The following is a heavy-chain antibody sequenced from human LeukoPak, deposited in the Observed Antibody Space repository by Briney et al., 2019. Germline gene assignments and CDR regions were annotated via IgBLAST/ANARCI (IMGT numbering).Heavy chain of an antibody. D-gene: IGHD1-1*01. J-gene: IGHJ6*02. CDR1: GYTFSNYG. Sequence: ASVKVSCKASGYTFSNYGISWVRQAPGQGLEWMGWISAYNGNTNYAQKFQGRVTMTTDTSTSTAYMELRSLRSDDTAVYYCARGKGTGTTLYHYYGMDVWGQGTTVTVFS. V-gene: IGHV1-18*01. CDR2: ISAYNGNT. CDR3: ARGKGTGTTLYHYYGMDV.